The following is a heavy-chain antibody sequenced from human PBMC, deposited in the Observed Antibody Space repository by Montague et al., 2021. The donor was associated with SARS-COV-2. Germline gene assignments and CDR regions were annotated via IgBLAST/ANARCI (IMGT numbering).Heavy chain of an antibody. V-gene: IGHV1-24*01. CDR3: ATSSVLTVSGWFDP. J-gene: IGHJ5*02. CDR2: FDPEDGET. Sequence: SVKVSCKVSGYTLTELSMHWVRQAPGKGLERMGGFDPEDGETIYAQKFQGRVTMTEDTSTDTAYMELSSLRSEDTAVYYCATSSVLTVSGWFDPWGQGTLVTVSS. D-gene: IGHD3-9*01. CDR1: GYTLTELS.